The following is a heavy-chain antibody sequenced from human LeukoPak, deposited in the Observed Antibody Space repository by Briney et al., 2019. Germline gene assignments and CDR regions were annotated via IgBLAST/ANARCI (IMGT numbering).Heavy chain of an antibody. V-gene: IGHV4-39*01. CDR1: GGSISSSSYY. D-gene: IGHD4-17*01. CDR2: IYYSGST. CDR3: AKTTSGDYVPFDY. J-gene: IGHJ4*02. Sequence: LSETLSLTCTVSGGSISSSSYYWGWIRQPPGKGLEWIGSIYYSGSTYYNPSLKSRVTISVDTSKNQFSLKLSSVTAADTAVYYCAKTTSGDYVPFDYWGQGTLVTVSS.